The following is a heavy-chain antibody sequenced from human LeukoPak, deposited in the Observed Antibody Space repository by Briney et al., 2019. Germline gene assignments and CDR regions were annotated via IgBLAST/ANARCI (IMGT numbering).Heavy chain of an antibody. CDR3: ARVAQSTFDP. CDR1: GGSISSGSYY. D-gene: IGHD3-3*02. Sequence: PSETLSLTCTVSGGSISSGSYYWSWIRQPAGKGLEWIGRIYTSGSTNYNPSLKSRVTISVDTSKNQFSLKLSSVTAADTAVYYCARVAQSTFDPWGQGTLVTVSS. J-gene: IGHJ5*02. CDR2: IYTSGST. V-gene: IGHV4-61*02.